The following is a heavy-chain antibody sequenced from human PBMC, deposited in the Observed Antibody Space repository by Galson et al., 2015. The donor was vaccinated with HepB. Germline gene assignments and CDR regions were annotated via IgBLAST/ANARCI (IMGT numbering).Heavy chain of an antibody. Sequence: SLRLSCAASGFTFSDYYMSWIRQAPGKGLGWLSYISSSAIYTNYGDSVKGRFIISRDNAKNSLYLQIHSLRAEDTAVYYCARVADADYGDHSHFDYWGQGTLVTVSS. J-gene: IGHJ4*02. CDR3: ARVADADYGDHSHFDY. V-gene: IGHV3-11*06. CDR1: GFTFSDYY. D-gene: IGHD4-17*01. CDR2: ISSSAIYT.